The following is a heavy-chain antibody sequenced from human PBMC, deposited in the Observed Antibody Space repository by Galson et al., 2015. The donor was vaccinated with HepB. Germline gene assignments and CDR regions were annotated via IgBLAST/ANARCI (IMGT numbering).Heavy chain of an antibody. D-gene: IGHD5-18*01. Sequence: SVKVSCKASGGTFSSHAISWVRQAPGQGLEWMGGIIPIFGTANYAQKFQGRVTITADKSTTTAYMELSSLRSEDTAVYYCASYHGGYSYGYVDWGQGTLVTVSS. CDR2: IIPIFGTA. CDR3: ASYHGGYSYGYVD. V-gene: IGHV1-69*06. CDR1: GGTFSSHA. J-gene: IGHJ4*02.